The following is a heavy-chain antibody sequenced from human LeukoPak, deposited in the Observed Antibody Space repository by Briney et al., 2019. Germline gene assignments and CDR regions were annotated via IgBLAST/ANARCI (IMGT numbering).Heavy chain of an antibody. V-gene: IGHV3-21*01. J-gene: IGHJ3*02. D-gene: IGHD1-1*01. CDR1: GFTFSSYS. CDR2: ISSSSSYI. CDR3: ARDPRHNWNAPPDI. Sequence: GGSLRLSCAASGFTFSSYSMNWVRQAPGKGLEWVSSISSSSSYIYYADSVKGRFTISRDNAKNSLYLQMNSLRAEDTAVYYCARDPRHNWNAPPDIWGQGAMVTVSS.